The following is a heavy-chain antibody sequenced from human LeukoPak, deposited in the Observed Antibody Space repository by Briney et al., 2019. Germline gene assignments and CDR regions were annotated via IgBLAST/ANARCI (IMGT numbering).Heavy chain of an antibody. CDR1: GFTFSSYA. V-gene: IGHV3-23*01. CDR2: ISGSGGST. Sequence: GGSLRLSCAASGFTFSSYAMSWVRQAPGKGLEWVSAISGSGGSTYYADSVKGRFTISRDNSKNTLYLQMNSLRAEDTAVCYCAKDWSVYSNYEEGDYWGQGTLVAVSS. D-gene: IGHD4-11*01. J-gene: IGHJ4*02. CDR3: AKDWSVYSNYEEGDY.